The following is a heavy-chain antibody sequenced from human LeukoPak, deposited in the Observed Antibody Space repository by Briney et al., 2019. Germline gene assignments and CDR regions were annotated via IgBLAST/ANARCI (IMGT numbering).Heavy chain of an antibody. CDR3: ARHAEYFQY. Sequence: SETLSLTCTVSGGSISSYYWSWIRQPPGKGLEWIGYIYYSGSTNYNPSLKSRLTISVDRSKNQFSLKLSSVTAADTAVYYCARHAEYFQYWGQGTLVTVSS. CDR1: GGSISSYY. J-gene: IGHJ1*01. CDR2: IYYSGST. V-gene: IGHV4-59*01.